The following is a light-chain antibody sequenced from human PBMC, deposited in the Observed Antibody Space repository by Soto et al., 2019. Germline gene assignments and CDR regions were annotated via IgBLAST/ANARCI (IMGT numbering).Light chain of an antibody. Sequence: DIQMTQSPSTLSGSVGDRVTITCRASPTISSWLAWYQQKPGNAPKLLIYKASTLKSGVPSRFSGSGSGTEFTITISSLQPDDFATYYCQHYNSYSEAFGQGTKVDIK. CDR1: PTISSW. V-gene: IGKV1-5*03. J-gene: IGKJ1*01. CDR3: QHYNSYSEA. CDR2: KAS.